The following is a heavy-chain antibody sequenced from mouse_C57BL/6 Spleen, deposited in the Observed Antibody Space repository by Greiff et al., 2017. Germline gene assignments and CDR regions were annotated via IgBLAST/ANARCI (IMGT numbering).Heavy chain of an antibody. CDR1: GFSLTSYA. V-gene: IGHV2-9-1*01. CDR3: ARISDSSGPLFDY. Sequence: VQLMESGPGLVAPSQSLSITCTVSGFSLTSYAISWVRQPPGKGLEWLGVIWTGGGTNNNSALKSRLSISKDNSKSQVFLRMNSLQTDDTARYYCARISDSSGPLFDYWGQGTTLTVSS. CDR2: IWTGGGT. D-gene: IGHD3-2*02. J-gene: IGHJ2*01.